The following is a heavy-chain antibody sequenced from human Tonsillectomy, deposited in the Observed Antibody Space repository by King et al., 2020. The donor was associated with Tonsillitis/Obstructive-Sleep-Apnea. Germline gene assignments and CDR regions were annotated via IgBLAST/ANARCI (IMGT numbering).Heavy chain of an antibody. CDR2: IRSKAYGGTT. CDR1: GFTFGDYA. J-gene: IGHJ6*02. V-gene: IGHV3-49*04. Sequence: VQLVESGGGLVQPGRSLRLSCTASGFTFGDYAMSWVRQAPGKGLEWVGFIRSKAYGGTTEYAASVKGRFTISRDDSKSIAYLQMNSLKTEDTAVYYCSGGGRDYYYGMDVWGQGTTVTVSS. D-gene: IGHD3-16*01. CDR3: SGGGRDYYYGMDV.